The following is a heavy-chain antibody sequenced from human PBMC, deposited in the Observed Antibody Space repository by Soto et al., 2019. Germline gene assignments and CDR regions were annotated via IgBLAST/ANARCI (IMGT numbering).Heavy chain of an antibody. D-gene: IGHD6-13*01. Sequence: ASVKVSCKVSVYPLTELSMHWMRQAPGKGLEWMGGFDPEDDETIYAQKFQGRVTMTKNTSTDTAYMELSSLRSEDTAVYYCARGGGSSWYGAFDIWGQGTMVTVSS. J-gene: IGHJ3*02. CDR2: FDPEDDET. V-gene: IGHV1-24*01. CDR1: VYPLTELS. CDR3: ARGGGSSWYGAFDI.